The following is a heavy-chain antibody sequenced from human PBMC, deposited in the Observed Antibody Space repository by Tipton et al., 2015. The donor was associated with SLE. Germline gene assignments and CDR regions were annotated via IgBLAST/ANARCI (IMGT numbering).Heavy chain of an antibody. Sequence: TLSLTCAVYGGSFSGYYWSWIRQPPGKGLEWIGEINHSGSTNYNPSLKSRFTISRDNAKNSLYLQMNSLRAEDTAVYYCAKAVVTATGGDYWGQGTLVTVSS. CDR2: INHSGST. J-gene: IGHJ4*02. D-gene: IGHD2-21*02. CDR1: GGSFSGYY. CDR3: AKAVVTATGGDY. V-gene: IGHV4-34*10.